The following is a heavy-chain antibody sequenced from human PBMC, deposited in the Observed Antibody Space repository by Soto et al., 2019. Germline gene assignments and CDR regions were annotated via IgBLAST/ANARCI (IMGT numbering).Heavy chain of an antibody. D-gene: IGHD4-17*01. CDR3: ARSQSGDYHTLYYYYYMDV. V-gene: IGHV1-69*13. CDR2: IIPIFGTT. J-gene: IGHJ6*03. Sequence: GASVKVSCKASGGTFSNYAISWVRQAPGQGLEWMGGIIPIFGTTNYPQKSQGRVTITGDEPMSTAYMELGSLRSEDTAVYYCARSQSGDYHTLYYYYYMDVWGKGTTVTVPS. CDR1: GGTFSNYA.